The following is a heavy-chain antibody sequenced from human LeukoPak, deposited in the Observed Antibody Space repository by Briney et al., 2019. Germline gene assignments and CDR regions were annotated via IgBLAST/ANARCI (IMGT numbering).Heavy chain of an antibody. CDR3: ARDQYYGSGKENWFDP. D-gene: IGHD3-10*01. V-gene: IGHV3-74*01. Sequence: GGSLRLSCAASGFTFSTYWMHWVRQAPGKGLVWVSRIKSDGSAPSYADSVKGRFTISRDNAKNTLYLQMNCLRAEDTAVYYCARDQYYGSGKENWFDPWGQGTLVTVSS. CDR1: GFTFSTYW. J-gene: IGHJ5*02. CDR2: IKSDGSAP.